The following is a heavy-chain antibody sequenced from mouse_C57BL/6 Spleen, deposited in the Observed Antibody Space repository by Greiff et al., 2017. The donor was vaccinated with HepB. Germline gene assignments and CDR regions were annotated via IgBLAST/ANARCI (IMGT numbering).Heavy chain of an antibody. V-gene: IGHV2-2*01. Sequence: QVQLQQSGPGLVQPSQSLSITCTVSGFSLTSYGVHWVRQSPGKGLEWLGVIWSGGSTDYNAAFISRLSISKDNSKSQVIFKMNSLQADDTAIYYCARTPSYGNFAMDYWGQGTSVTVSS. J-gene: IGHJ4*01. CDR2: IWSGGST. CDR1: GFSLTSYG. D-gene: IGHD2-1*01. CDR3: ARTPSYGNFAMDY.